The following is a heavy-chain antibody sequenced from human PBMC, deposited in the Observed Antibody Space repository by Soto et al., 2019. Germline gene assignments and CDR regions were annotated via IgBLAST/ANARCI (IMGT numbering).Heavy chain of an antibody. V-gene: IGHV3-30*03. D-gene: IGHD3-22*01. Sequence: GGSLRLSCAASGFTFSDYAMHWVRQAPGKGLEWVAVVSHDGRNTHYADSVKGRLTISRDNSKNTLYLQMNSLRAEDTAVYYCARGGPRSSGYDPFDYWGQGTLVTVSS. CDR3: ARGGPRSSGYDPFDY. CDR1: GFTFSDYA. CDR2: VSHDGRNT. J-gene: IGHJ4*02.